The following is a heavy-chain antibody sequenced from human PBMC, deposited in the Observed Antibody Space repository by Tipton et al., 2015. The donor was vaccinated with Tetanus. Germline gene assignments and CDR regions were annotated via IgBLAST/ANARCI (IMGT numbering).Heavy chain of an antibody. CDR2: ISGSGGST. CDR3: AKGTIIVVVPAAMSYFDY. V-gene: IGHV3-23*01. D-gene: IGHD2-2*01. CDR1: GFTFSSYA. J-gene: IGHJ4*02. Sequence: SLRLSCAASGFTFSSYAMSWVRQAPGKGLEWVSAISGSGGSTYYADSVKGRFTISRDNSKNTLYLQMNSLRAEDTAVYYCAKGTIIVVVPAAMSYFDYWGQGTLVTVSS.